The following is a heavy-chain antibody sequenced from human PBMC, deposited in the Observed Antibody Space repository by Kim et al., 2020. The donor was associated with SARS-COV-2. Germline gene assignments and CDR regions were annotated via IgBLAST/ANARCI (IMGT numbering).Heavy chain of an antibody. CDR3: ARDQCGGSCYSDAFDI. Sequence: SVKVSCKASGGTFSSYAISWVRQAPGQGLEWMGGIIPIFGTANYAQKFQGRVTITADESTSTAYMELSSLRSEDTAVYYCARDQCGGSCYSDAFDIWGQGTMVTVSS. CDR2: IIPIFGTA. CDR1: GGTFSSYA. V-gene: IGHV1-69*13. J-gene: IGHJ3*02. D-gene: IGHD2-15*01.